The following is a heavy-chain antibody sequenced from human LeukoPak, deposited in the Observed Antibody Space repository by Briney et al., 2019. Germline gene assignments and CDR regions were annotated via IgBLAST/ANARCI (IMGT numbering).Heavy chain of an antibody. CDR1: GGSISSYY. CDR3: ARTGMTHFYYFDY. Sequence: PSETLSLTCTVSGGSISSYYWSWIRQPPGKGLEWIGYIYYSGSTYFNPSLKSRLTISVDTSKNRFSLKLSSVTAADTAVYYCARTGMTHFYYFDYWGQGTLVTVSS. V-gene: IGHV4-59*08. J-gene: IGHJ4*02. CDR2: IYYSGST.